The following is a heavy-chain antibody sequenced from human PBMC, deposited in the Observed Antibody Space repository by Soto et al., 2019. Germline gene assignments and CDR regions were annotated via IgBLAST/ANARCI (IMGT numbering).Heavy chain of an antibody. CDR1: GYTLTSYA. V-gene: IGHV1-3*05. J-gene: IGHJ5*02. Sequence: QVQLVQSGAEEMKPGASVKVSCKASGYTLTSYAMHWVRQAPGQRREWMGWINAGNGNTKYSQKFKGRVTITRDTAASTAYMEMSSLRSEDTAVYYCARDFGGYDPWGQGNLVTVSS. CDR2: INAGNGNT. D-gene: IGHD3-3*01. CDR3: ARDFGGYDP.